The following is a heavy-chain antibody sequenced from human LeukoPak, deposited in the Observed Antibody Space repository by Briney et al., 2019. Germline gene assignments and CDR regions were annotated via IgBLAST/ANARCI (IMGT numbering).Heavy chain of an antibody. Sequence: GSLRLSCEASGFTISNFAMSWVRRAPGKGLEWVSSISGSGSSTYYADSVKGRFTLSRDNSKNTLYMQMNSLRAEDTAVYYCAKGDTGMVRRYYFDYWGQGTLVTVSS. CDR3: AKGDTGMVRRYYFDY. CDR1: GFTISNFA. J-gene: IGHJ4*02. CDR2: ISGSGSST. D-gene: IGHD5-18*01. V-gene: IGHV3-23*01.